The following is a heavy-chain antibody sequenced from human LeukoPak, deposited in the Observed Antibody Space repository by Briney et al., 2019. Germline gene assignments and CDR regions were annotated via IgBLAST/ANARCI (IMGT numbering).Heavy chain of an antibody. Sequence: SETLSLTCTVSGGSFSSYYWSWIRQPPGKGLEWIGYIYYSGSTNYNPSLKSRVTISVDTSKNQFSLKMSSVTAADTAVYYCARGGDGLAYCGGDCYSAVDWGQGTLVTVSS. CDR3: ARGGDGLAYCGGDCYSAVD. V-gene: IGHV4-59*01. CDR1: GGSFSSYY. J-gene: IGHJ4*02. CDR2: IYYSGST. D-gene: IGHD2-21*02.